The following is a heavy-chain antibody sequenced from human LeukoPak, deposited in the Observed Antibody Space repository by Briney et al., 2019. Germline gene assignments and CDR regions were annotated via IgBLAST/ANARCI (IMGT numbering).Heavy chain of an antibody. CDR2: IRFDGTTT. Sequence: GGSLRLSCGASGFSFSDHAMHWVRQAPGKGLEWVAFIRFDGTTTDYTDSVKGRFTISRDNSKNTLYLQLNGLRTEDTALYYCAKDRLLNCRGDCYIFDYWGQGTLVTVSS. D-gene: IGHD2-21*01. V-gene: IGHV3-30*02. CDR1: GFSFSDHA. CDR3: AKDRLLNCRGDCYIFDY. J-gene: IGHJ4*02.